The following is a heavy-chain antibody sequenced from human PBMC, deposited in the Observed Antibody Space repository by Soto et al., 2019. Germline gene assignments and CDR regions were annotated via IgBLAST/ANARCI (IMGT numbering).Heavy chain of an antibody. CDR3: ASPQIYCTSTRCRFAFDI. J-gene: IGHJ3*02. CDR1: GYTFTNYA. D-gene: IGHD2-2*01. V-gene: IGHV1-8*01. CDR2: MNPNSGNT. Sequence: SVKVSCKASGYTFTNYAINWVRQAPGQGLEWMGWMNPNSGNTGYAQKFQVRVTMTRNTSLSTAYMELTSLRSEDTAVYYCASPQIYCTSTRCRFAFDIWGQGTMLTVSS.